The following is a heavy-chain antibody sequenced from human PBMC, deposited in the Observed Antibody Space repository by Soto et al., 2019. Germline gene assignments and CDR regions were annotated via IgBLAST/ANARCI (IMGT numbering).Heavy chain of an antibody. CDR1: GDSVSSNSAA. CDR3: ARGLFMPEDYDFWSRADDMNV. V-gene: IGHV6-1*01. J-gene: IGHJ6*02. D-gene: IGHD3-3*01. Sequence: SQTLSLTCAISGDSVSSNSAAWYWIRQSPSRGLEWLGRTYYRSKWYNDYAVSVKSRITINPDTSKNQFSLQLNSVTPEDTAVYYCARGLFMPEDYDFWSRADDMNVWCQGTTVTVSS. CDR2: TYYRSKWYN.